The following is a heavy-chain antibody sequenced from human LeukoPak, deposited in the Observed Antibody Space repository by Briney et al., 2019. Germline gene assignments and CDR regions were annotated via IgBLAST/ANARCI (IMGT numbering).Heavy chain of an antibody. Sequence: TGGSLRLSCAASGFTFRSYAMHWVRQAPGKGLEWVAVISDDGSRQHYADFLEGRFTISRDNSKNTVSLQMSSLTYEDTAVYFCVREQPGDGWSGFDYWGQGTLVTVSS. D-gene: IGHD6-19*01. CDR1: GFTFRSYA. J-gene: IGHJ4*02. CDR3: VREQPGDGWSGFDY. CDR2: ISDDGSRQ. V-gene: IGHV3-30*15.